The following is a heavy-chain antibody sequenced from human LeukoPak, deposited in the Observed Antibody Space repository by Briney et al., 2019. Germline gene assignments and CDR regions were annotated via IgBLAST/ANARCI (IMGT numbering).Heavy chain of an antibody. D-gene: IGHD3-10*01. CDR2: IHYSGST. Sequence: PSETLSLTCSVSGGSISSYYWSWIRQPPGRGLEWIGYIHYSGSTNYNPSLKSRVTISVDTSKNQFSLKLNSVTAADTAVYYCASSYPSPGSEFDYWGQGPQVTVSS. CDR3: ASSYPSPGSEFDY. V-gene: IGHV4-59*08. J-gene: IGHJ4*02. CDR1: GGSISSYY.